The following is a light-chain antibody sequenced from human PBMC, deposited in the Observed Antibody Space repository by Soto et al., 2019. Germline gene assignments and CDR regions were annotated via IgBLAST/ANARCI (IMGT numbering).Light chain of an antibody. Sequence: EVVLTQSPATLSLSPGERATLSCRASENVRTFVDWYQQKPGQAPRLLIYGASNRATGIPARFSGSGSGTDFTLTISYLAPEYFAVYYCQQHSHWPPWTFGQGTRVEIQ. V-gene: IGKV3-11*01. CDR1: ENVRTF. J-gene: IGKJ1*01. CDR3: QQHSHWPPWT. CDR2: GAS.